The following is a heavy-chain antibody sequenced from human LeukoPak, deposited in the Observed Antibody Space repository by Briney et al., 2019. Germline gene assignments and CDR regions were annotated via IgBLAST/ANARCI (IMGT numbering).Heavy chain of an antibody. V-gene: IGHV3-53*01. J-gene: IGHJ4*02. Sequence: PGGSLRLSCAASGFTVSCNYMSWVRQAPGKGLEWVSVIYSGGSTYYADSVKGRFTISRDNSKNTLYLQMNSLRAEDTAVYYCANVVFRGGWCPGYWGQGTLVTVSS. D-gene: IGHD6-19*01. CDR3: ANVVFRGGWCPGY. CDR1: GFTVSCNY. CDR2: IYSGGST.